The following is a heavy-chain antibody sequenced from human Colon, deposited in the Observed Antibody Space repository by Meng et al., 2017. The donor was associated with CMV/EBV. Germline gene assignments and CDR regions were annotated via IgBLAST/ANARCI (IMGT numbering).Heavy chain of an antibody. CDR3: TRDFWGSLEY. V-gene: IGHV3-74*01. CDR2: IQNYGSNT. J-gene: IGHJ4*02. D-gene: IGHD3-16*01. CDR1: GFIFSNYG. Sequence: VQLVESGGGVVKPGASLRLSCEASGFIFSNYGMHWVRQGPGKGFEWVSRIQNYGSNTTYAESVKGRFTISKDNAKNTLYLQMNSLRAEDTAVYYCTRDFWGSLEYWGQGALVTVSS.